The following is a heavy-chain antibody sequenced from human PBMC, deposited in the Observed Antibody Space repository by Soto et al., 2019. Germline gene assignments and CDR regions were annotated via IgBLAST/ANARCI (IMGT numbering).Heavy chain of an antibody. CDR2: IYPGDSDT. CDR3: ARKYAVITPRGAFDI. CDR1: GYSFTSYW. V-gene: IGHV5-51*01. Sequence: GESLKISCKGSGYSFTSYWIGWVRQMPGKGLEWMGIIYPGDSDTRYSPSFQGQVTISADKSISTAYLQWSSLKASDTAMYYFARKYAVITPRGAFDIWGQGTMVTVSS. D-gene: IGHD3-22*01. J-gene: IGHJ3*02.